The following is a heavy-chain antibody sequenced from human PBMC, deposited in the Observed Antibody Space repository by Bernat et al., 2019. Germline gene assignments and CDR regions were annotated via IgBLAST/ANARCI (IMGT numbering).Heavy chain of an antibody. CDR1: GFTFSNYA. J-gene: IGHJ4*02. V-gene: IGHV3-23*01. D-gene: IGHD3/OR15-3a*01. Sequence: EVQLLEFGGGLVQHGGSLRRSCAASGFTFSNYAMSWVRQAPGKGWGWAQVLRGGGVNTYYAGSVKGRFTISRDNSKNTLYLQMNSLRAEDTAVYYCANARGGNNFGTVDYWGRGPLVTVSS. CDR3: ANARGGNNFGTVDY. CDR2: LRGGGVNT.